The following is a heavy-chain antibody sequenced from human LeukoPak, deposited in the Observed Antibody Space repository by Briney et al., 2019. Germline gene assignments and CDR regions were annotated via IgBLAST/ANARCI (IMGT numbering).Heavy chain of an antibody. CDR1: GFTFSSYA. V-gene: IGHV3-23*01. CDR3: AKEVVAARRYYYYGMDV. Sequence: GGSLRLSCAASGFTFSSYAMSWVRQAQGKGLGWVSAIRGSGGSTYYADSVKGRFTISRDNSKNTLYLQMNSLRAEDTAVYYCAKEVVAARRYYYYGMDVWGQGTTVTVSS. J-gene: IGHJ6*02. D-gene: IGHD6-6*01. CDR2: IRGSGGST.